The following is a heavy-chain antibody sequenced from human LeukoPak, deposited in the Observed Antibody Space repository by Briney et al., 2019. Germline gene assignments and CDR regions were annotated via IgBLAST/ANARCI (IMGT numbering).Heavy chain of an antibody. Sequence: PSETLSLTCAVSGYSISSGYYWGWIRQPPGKGLEWIGSIYHSGSTYYNPSLKSRVTISVDTSKNQFSLKLSSVTAADTAVYYCARETLSGYDGNDAFDIWGQGTMVNVSS. CDR2: IYHSGST. CDR1: GYSISSGYY. J-gene: IGHJ3*02. V-gene: IGHV4-38-2*02. D-gene: IGHD5-12*01. CDR3: ARETLSGYDGNDAFDI.